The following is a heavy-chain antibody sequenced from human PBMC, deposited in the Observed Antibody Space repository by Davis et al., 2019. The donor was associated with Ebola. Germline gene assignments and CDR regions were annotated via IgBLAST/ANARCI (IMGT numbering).Heavy chain of an antibody. D-gene: IGHD3-10*01. CDR2: ISYDGSNK. J-gene: IGHJ4*02. V-gene: IGHV3-30*18. Sequence: AGSLRLSCAAYGSTTSSYGMHLVRQAPSKGLEWVAVISYDGSNKYYADTVKGRFTISRDNSKNTLYLQMNSLRAEDTAVYYCAKGLLWFGELPSYYFDYWGQGTLVTVSS. CDR3: AKGLLWFGELPSYYFDY. CDR1: GSTTSSYG.